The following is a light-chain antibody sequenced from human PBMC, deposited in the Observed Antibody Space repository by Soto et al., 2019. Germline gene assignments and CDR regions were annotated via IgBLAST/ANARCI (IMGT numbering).Light chain of an antibody. CDR1: QSFSSSY. CDR2: DAS. J-gene: IGKJ5*01. CDR3: QQYGSSPIT. Sequence: EIVLTQSPGTLSLSPGERATISCRASQSFSSSYLAWYQQKPGQAPRLLIYDASSRATGIPDRFSGSGSGTDFTLTISRLEPEDFAVYYCQQYGSSPITFGQGTRLDIK. V-gene: IGKV3-20*01.